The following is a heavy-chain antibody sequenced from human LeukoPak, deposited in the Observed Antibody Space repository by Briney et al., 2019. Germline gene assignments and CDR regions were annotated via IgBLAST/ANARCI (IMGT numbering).Heavy chain of an antibody. CDR2: VYSDGTK. J-gene: IGHJ4*02. CDR1: ALTVSSSY. V-gene: IGHV3-66*02. D-gene: IGHD2-21*01. Sequence: GGSLRLSCEASALTVSSSYMSWDRPAPGMGLGGVSVVYSDGTKYYADSVKGGFTTSRDNSKTTLQPQRNSRRAEDTAGYYCARGGGAYCGSDCYRAFDYWGQGTLVTVSS. CDR3: ARGGGAYCGSDCYRAFDY.